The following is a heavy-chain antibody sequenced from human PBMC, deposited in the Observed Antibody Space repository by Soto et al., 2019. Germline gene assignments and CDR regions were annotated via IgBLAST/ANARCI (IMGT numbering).Heavy chain of an antibody. Sequence: PGGSLRLSCAASGFTFSSYSMNWVRQAPGKGLEWVSYIGSSSTIYYADSVKGRFTISRGNAKNSLYLQMNSLRAEDTAVYYCARDRPGYSYGLDYWGQGTLVTVSS. CDR3: ARDRPGYSYGLDY. V-gene: IGHV3-48*01. J-gene: IGHJ4*02. CDR2: IGSSSTI. CDR1: GFTFSSYS. D-gene: IGHD5-18*01.